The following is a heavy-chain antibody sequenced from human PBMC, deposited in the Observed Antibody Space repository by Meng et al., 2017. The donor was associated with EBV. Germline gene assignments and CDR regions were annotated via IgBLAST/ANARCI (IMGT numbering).Heavy chain of an antibody. CDR3: ARVSPKRYFDYLAPPDY. CDR2: LHHSGST. V-gene: IGHV4-34*01. J-gene: IGHJ4*02. D-gene: IGHD3-9*01. Sequence: QVQLQQWGAGLLKPSXXLSLRFAVYGGSVNGYFWSWIRQPPGKGLEWIGELHHSGSTNYNPSLKSRLRISVDTSKNQFSLNLTSVTAADTAVYYCARVSPKRYFDYLAPPDYWGQGTLVTVSS. CDR1: GGSVNGYF.